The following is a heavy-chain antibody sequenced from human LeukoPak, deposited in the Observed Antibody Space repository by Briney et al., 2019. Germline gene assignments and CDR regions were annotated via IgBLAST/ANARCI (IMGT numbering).Heavy chain of an antibody. CDR2: IYSGGST. D-gene: IGHD2-15*01. Sequence: PGGSLRLSCAASGFTVSSNYMSWVRQAPGKGLEWVSVIYSGGSTCYADSVKGRFTISRDNSKNTLYLQMNSLRAEDTAVYYCARVGVGCSGGSCYADWFDPWGQGTLVTVSS. V-gene: IGHV3-53*01. CDR1: GFTVSSNY. CDR3: ARVGVGCSGGSCYADWFDP. J-gene: IGHJ5*02.